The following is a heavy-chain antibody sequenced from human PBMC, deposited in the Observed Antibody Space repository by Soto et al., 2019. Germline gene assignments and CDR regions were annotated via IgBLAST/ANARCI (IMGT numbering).Heavy chain of an antibody. CDR1: GYTFTGYY. V-gene: IGHV1-2*02. CDR2: INSNTGGT. J-gene: IGHJ1*01. D-gene: IGHD1-1*01. CDR3: ARTKLERRGGYFQY. Sequence: QVQLVQSGAEVKEPGASVKVSCKASGYTFTGYYIHWVRQAPGQGLEWMGWINSNTGGTNYAQKFQGGVTMTRDTSISTAYMELSRLRSDDTAVYYCARTKLERRGGYFQYWGQGTLVTVSS.